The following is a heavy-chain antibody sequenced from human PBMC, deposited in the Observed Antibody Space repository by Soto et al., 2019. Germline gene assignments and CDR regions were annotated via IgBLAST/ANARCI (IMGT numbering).Heavy chain of an antibody. CDR2: INPNSGGT. J-gene: IGHJ6*03. CDR3: ARGAMVRGVIIYYYYYMDV. V-gene: IGHV1-2*04. CDR1: GYTFTGYY. Sequence: QVQLVQSGAEVKKPGASVKVSCKASGYTFTGYYMHWVRQAPGQGLEWMGWINPNSGGTNYAQKFQGWVTMTRYTSISTAYMELSRLRSDYTVVYYGARGAMVRGVIIYYYYYMDVGGKGTTVTVSS. D-gene: IGHD3-10*01.